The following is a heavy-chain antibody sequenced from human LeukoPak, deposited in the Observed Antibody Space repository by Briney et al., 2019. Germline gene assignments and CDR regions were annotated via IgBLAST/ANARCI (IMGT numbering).Heavy chain of an antibody. Sequence: PGGSLRLSCAASGFTFSSYGMHWVRQALGKGLEWVAVIWYDGSNKYYADSVKGRFTISRDNSKNTLYLQMNSLRAEDTAVYYCAGDLGWNHLDYWGQGTLVTVSS. V-gene: IGHV3-33*01. CDR2: IWYDGSNK. CDR3: AGDLGWNHLDY. CDR1: GFTFSSYG. D-gene: IGHD1-14*01. J-gene: IGHJ4*02.